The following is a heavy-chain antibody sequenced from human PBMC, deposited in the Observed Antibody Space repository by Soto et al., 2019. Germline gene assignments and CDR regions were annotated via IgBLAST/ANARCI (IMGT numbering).Heavy chain of an antibody. V-gene: IGHV4-34*01. CDR3: ARFGDRGSYLLWNWFDP. J-gene: IGHJ5*02. CDR2: INHSGST. Sequence: QVQLQQWGAGLLKPSETLSLTCAVYGGSFSGYYWSWIRQPPGKGLEWIGEINHSGSTNYNPSLKSRVTISVDTSKNQFSLKLSSVTAADTAVYYCARFGDRGSYLLWNWFDPWGQGTLVTVSS. CDR1: GGSFSGYY. D-gene: IGHD1-26*01.